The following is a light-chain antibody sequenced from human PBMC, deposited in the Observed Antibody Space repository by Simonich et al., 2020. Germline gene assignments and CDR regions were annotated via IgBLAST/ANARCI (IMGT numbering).Light chain of an antibody. V-gene: IGLV2-11*01. J-gene: IGLJ2*01. CDR1: SSDVGGYNY. CDR3: SSYTSSSTVV. CDR2: DVS. Sequence: QSALTQPRSVSGSPGQSVTISCTGTSSDVGGYNYVSWYQQHPGKAPTLMIYDVSKRPSGVPDRFSGSKSGNTASLTISGLQAEDEADYYCSSYTSSSTVVFGGGTKLTVL.